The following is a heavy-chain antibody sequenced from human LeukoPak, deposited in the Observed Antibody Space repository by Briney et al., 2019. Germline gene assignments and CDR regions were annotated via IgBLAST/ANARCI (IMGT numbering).Heavy chain of an antibody. Sequence: PSETLSLTCTVSGGSISSGGYYWSWIRQHPGKGLECIGYIYYSGSTYYNPSLKSRVTISVDTSKNQFSLKLSSVTAADTAVYYCARGPYCSSTSCYIPYYYYMDVWGKGTTVTVSS. CDR2: IYYSGST. CDR3: ARGPYCSSTSCYIPYYYYMDV. CDR1: GGSISSGGYY. D-gene: IGHD2-2*02. V-gene: IGHV4-31*03. J-gene: IGHJ6*03.